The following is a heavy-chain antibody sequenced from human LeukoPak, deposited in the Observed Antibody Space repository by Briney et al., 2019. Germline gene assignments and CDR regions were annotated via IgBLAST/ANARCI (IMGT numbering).Heavy chain of an antibody. J-gene: IGHJ4*02. D-gene: IGHD6-19*01. V-gene: IGHV4-38-2*02. CDR2: IYHSGST. CDR1: GYSISSGYY. CDR3: ARGVAVAGRHGNFDY. Sequence: PSETLSLTCTVSGYSISSGYYWGWIRQPAGKGLEWIGSIYHSGSTYYNLSLKSRVTISVDTSKNQLSLKLSSVTAADTAVYYCARGVAVAGRHGNFDYWGQGTLVTVSS.